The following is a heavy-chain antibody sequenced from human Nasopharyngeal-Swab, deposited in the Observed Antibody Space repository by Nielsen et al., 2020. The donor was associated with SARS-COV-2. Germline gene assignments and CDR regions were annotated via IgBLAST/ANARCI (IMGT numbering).Heavy chain of an antibody. CDR3: ARTGGSYFDY. CDR2: ISYDGSNK. Sequence: GESLKISCAASGFTFSSYAMHWVRQAPGKGLEWVAVISYDGSNKYYADSVKGRFTISRDNSKNTMYLQMNSLRAEDTAVYYCARTGGSYFDYWGQGTLVTVPS. J-gene: IGHJ4*02. D-gene: IGHD1-26*01. CDR1: GFTFSSYA. V-gene: IGHV3-30-3*01.